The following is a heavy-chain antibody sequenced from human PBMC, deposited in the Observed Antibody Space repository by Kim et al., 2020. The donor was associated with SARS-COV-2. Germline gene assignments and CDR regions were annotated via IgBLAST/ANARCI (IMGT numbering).Heavy chain of an antibody. Sequence: SETLSLTCTVSGGSISSYYWSWIRQPPGKGLEWIGYIYYSGSTNYNPSLKSRVTISVDTSKNQFSLKLSSVTAADTAVYYCARVGYCSSTSCPKYFQHWGQGTLVTVSS. CDR3: ARVGYCSSTSCPKYFQH. CDR2: IYYSGST. J-gene: IGHJ1*01. V-gene: IGHV4-59*01. D-gene: IGHD2-2*01. CDR1: GGSISSYY.